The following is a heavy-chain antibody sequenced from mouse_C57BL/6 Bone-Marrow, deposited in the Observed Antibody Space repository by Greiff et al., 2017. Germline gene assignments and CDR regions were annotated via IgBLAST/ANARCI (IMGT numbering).Heavy chain of an antibody. Sequence: VQLQQSGAELVKPGASVKLSCKASGYTFTSSWMHWVKQRPGQGLEWIGMIHPNSGSTNYNEKFKSKATLTVDKSSSTAYMQLRSLTSEDSAVYYCARSGYFDCWGQGTTLTVSS. CDR3: ARSGYFDC. CDR1: GYTFTSSW. J-gene: IGHJ2*01. CDR2: IHPNSGST. V-gene: IGHV1-64*01.